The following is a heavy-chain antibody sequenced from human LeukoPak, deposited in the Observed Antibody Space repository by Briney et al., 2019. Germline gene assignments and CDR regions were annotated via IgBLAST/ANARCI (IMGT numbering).Heavy chain of an antibody. CDR3: AFLVVINPYYYMDV. CDR1: GFTFDDYA. Sequence: GGSLRLSCAASGFTFDDYAMHWVRQAPGKGLEWVSLISGDGGSTYYADSVKGRFTISRDNSKNSLYLQMNSLRTEDTALYYCAFLVVINPYYYMDVWGKGTTVTVSS. J-gene: IGHJ6*03. D-gene: IGHD3-22*01. V-gene: IGHV3-43*02. CDR2: ISGDGGST.